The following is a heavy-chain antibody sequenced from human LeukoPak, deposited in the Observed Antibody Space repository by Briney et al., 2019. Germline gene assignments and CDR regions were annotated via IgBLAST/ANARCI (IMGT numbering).Heavy chain of an antibody. CDR1: GFTFSVYA. CDR2: ITYRGDAT. V-gene: IGHV3-23*01. D-gene: IGHD3-22*01. J-gene: IGHJ4*02. Sequence: GGSLRLSCAASGFTFSVYAMSWVRQAPGKGLEWVSSITYRGDATYYADSVKGRFTISRDNAKNTLYLQMNSLRAEDTAVYYCASRSYKPTAGFDYWGQGTLVTVSS. CDR3: ASRSYKPTAGFDY.